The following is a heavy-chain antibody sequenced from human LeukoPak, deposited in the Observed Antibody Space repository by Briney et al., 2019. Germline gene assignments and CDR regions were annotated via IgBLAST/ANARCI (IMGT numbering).Heavy chain of an antibody. Sequence: SETLSLTCAVSGGSLIGYYWSWVRQSPGKGLEWIAEINHRGGTNYNPSLKSRVTISIDTCKNQFSLQLRCVTAADTAVYVCARDPTTEEIVTTSFDVCGPATLVSVSS. V-gene: IGHV4-34*01. J-gene: IGHJ3*01. CDR3: ARDPTTEEIVTTSFDV. CDR1: GGSLIGYY. CDR2: INHRGGT. D-gene: IGHD4-17*01.